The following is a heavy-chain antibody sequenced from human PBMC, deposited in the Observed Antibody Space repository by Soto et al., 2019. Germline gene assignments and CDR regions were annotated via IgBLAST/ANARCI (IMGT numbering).Heavy chain of an antibody. CDR1: GFSLTNAKMG. J-gene: IGHJ4*02. CDR2: IFSDDEK. D-gene: IGHD1-26*01. Sequence: QVTLKESGPVLVKPTETLTLTCTVSGFSLTNAKMGVSWIRQPPGKALEWLAHIFSDDEKSYGTSLKSRPTISKDTSKSQVVLTMTNMDPVDTATHYCARKGILGRLDRYYFDHSGQGTLVTVSS. V-gene: IGHV2-26*01. CDR3: ARKGILGRLDRYYFDH.